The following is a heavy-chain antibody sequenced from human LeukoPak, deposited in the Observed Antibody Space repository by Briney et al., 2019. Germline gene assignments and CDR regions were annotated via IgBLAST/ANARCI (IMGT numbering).Heavy chain of an antibody. V-gene: IGHV3-53*04. Sequence: GVSLRLSCAASGFTFSSSYMSWVRQAPGKGLEWVSVIYAGGSTYYADSVKGRFTISRHNSNNTLYLQMNSLRPEDTAVYFCARRPEYSLNYDYWGPGTLVT. CDR3: ARRPEYSLNYDY. D-gene: IGHD6-6*01. CDR1: GFTFSSSY. CDR2: IYAGGST. J-gene: IGHJ4*02.